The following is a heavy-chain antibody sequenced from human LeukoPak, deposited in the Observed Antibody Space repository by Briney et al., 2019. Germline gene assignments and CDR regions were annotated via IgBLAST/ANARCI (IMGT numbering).Heavy chain of an antibody. V-gene: IGHV3-30*04. J-gene: IGHJ4*02. CDR3: SGRRDEIDY. D-gene: IGHD5-24*01. CDR1: GFTFSNYT. Sequence: GGSLRLSCAASGFTFSNYTMHWVRQAPGKGLEWVALISYDGTDKYYADSVKGRFTISRDNSKNMLYLHMSILRAEDTAVYYCSGRRDEIDYSSQGCLVTV. CDR2: ISYDGTDK.